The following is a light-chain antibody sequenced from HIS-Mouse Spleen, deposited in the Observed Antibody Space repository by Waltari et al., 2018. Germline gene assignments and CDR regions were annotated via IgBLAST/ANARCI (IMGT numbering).Light chain of an antibody. Sequence: SYELTQPPSVSVSPGQPASITCSGDTLGDKYACWYQQKPGQSPVLVIYQDSKRPSGIPERFSGSNSGNTATLTISGTQAMDEADYYCQAWDSSTDVVFGGGTKLTVL. J-gene: IGLJ2*01. V-gene: IGLV3-1*01. CDR1: TLGDKY. CDR2: QDS. CDR3: QAWDSSTDVV.